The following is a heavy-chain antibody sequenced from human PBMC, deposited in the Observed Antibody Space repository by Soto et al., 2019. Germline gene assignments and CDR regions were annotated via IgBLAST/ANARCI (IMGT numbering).Heavy chain of an antibody. CDR3: TRSGSFDY. CDR1: GYTFTSYA. J-gene: IGHJ4*02. Sequence: GASVKVSCKASGYTFTSYAMHWVRQAPGQRPEWMGWINADNGNTKYSQQFQGRVTITRDTSASTAYMELSSLRSEDTAVYYCTRSGSFDYWGQGTPVTVSS. CDR2: INADNGNT. D-gene: IGHD1-26*01. V-gene: IGHV1-3*01.